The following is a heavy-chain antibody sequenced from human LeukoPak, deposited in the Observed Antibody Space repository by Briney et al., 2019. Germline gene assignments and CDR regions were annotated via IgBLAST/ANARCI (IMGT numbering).Heavy chain of an antibody. Sequence: GASVKVSCKASGYTFTSYGISWVRQAPGQGLGWMGGIIPIFGTANYAQKFQGRVTITADESTSTAYMELSSLRSEDTAVYYCARYYDSSGYSYYYYGMDVWGQGTTVTVSS. CDR1: GYTFTSYG. J-gene: IGHJ6*02. V-gene: IGHV1-69*13. CDR2: IIPIFGTA. CDR3: ARYYDSSGYSYYYYGMDV. D-gene: IGHD3-22*01.